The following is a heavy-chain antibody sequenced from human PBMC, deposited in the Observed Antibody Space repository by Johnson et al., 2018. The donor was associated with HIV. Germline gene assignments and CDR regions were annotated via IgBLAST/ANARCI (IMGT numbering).Heavy chain of an antibody. D-gene: IGHD3-16*01. CDR3: VRDAFDYRDASGRFGGAGFDI. V-gene: IGHV3-48*03. CDR1: GFTFDDYA. Sequence: MQLVESGGGLVQPGGSLRLSCAASGFTFDDYAMHWVRQAPGKGLEWVSAISGSGSTIYYADSVKGRFTISRDNAKNSLSLQMNSLRAEDTAVYYCVRDAFDYRDASGRFGGAGFDIWGQGTVITVSS. J-gene: IGHJ3*02. CDR2: ISGSGSTI.